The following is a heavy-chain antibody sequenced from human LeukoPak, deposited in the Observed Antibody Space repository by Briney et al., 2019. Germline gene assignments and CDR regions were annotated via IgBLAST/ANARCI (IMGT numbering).Heavy chain of an antibody. V-gene: IGHV4-38-2*02. Sequence: SETLSLTCTVSGYSISSGYYWGWIRQPPGKGLEWIGSIYHSGSTYYNPSLKSRVTISVDTSKNQFSLKLSSVTAADTAVYYCARARSGSTSIDYWGQGTLVTVSS. CDR1: GYSISSGYY. J-gene: IGHJ4*02. CDR3: ARARSGSTSIDY. CDR2: IYHSGST. D-gene: IGHD3-22*01.